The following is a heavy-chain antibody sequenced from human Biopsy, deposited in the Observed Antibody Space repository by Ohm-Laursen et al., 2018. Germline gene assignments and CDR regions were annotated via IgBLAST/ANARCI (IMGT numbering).Heavy chain of an antibody. Sequence: SVKVSCKVSGYTFTNHYIHWVRQAPGQGLEWMGIINPVGGSTNYAQKFQGRVTLTTDTSTSTVHMELRSLRSDDTAVYYCARLLQTDGDGFWSGYYDYWGQGTLVTVSS. CDR2: INPVGGST. CDR1: GYTFTNHY. D-gene: IGHD3-3*01. V-gene: IGHV1-46*01. J-gene: IGHJ4*02. CDR3: ARLLQTDGDGFWSGYYDY.